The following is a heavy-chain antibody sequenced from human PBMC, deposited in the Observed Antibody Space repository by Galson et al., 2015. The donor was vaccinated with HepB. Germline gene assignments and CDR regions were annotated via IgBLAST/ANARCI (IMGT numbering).Heavy chain of an antibody. Sequence: SLRLSCAASGFTSSSSAMSWVRQAPGKGLEWVSLISYSGDSTYYADSVKGRFTISRDNSKNTLYLQMNTLRAEDTAVYYCAKDIQASHWGQGTLVTVSS. CDR2: ISYSGDST. CDR1: GFTSSSSA. D-gene: IGHD6-6*01. CDR3: AKDIQASH. J-gene: IGHJ4*02. V-gene: IGHV3-23*01.